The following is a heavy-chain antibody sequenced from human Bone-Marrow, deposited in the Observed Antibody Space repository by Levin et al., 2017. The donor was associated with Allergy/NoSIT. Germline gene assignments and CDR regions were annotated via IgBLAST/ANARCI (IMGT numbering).Heavy chain of an antibody. D-gene: IGHD6-19*01. Sequence: GESLKISCAASGFTFSNYGMHWVRQAPGKGLEWVAVISYDGGNKYYADSVKGRFTISRDNSKNTLFLQMNSLRAEDTAVYYCAKSVAGTGIYGMDVWGQGTTVTVSS. V-gene: IGHV3-30*18. J-gene: IGHJ6*02. CDR3: AKSVAGTGIYGMDV. CDR2: ISYDGGNK. CDR1: GFTFSNYG.